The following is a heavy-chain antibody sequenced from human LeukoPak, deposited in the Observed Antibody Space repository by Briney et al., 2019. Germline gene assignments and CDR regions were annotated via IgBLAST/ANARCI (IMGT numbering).Heavy chain of an antibody. J-gene: IGHJ4*02. CDR2: INESGGRT. V-gene: IGHV3-23*01. CDR1: GFTFSTHA. CDR3: ARGYSSNYYGIFDY. Sequence: GGSLRLSCAASGFTFSTHAMKWVRQAPGKGLEWVSTINESGGRTYYADSVKGRFTISRDNSKNTLFLQMNSLRAEDTAVYYCARGYSSNYYGIFDYWGQGTLVTVSS. D-gene: IGHD4-11*01.